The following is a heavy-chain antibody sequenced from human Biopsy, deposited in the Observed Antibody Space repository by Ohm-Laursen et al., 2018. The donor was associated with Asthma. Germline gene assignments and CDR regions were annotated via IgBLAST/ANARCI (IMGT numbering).Heavy chain of an antibody. J-gene: IGHJ4*02. CDR1: GFTFSSYA. D-gene: IGHD6-19*01. CDR3: AREGIAVAHFDY. CDR2: ISYDGSNK. V-gene: IGHV3-30-3*01. Sequence: SLRLSCSASGFTFSSYAMHWVRQAPGKGLEWVAVISYDGSNKYYADSVKGRFTISRDNSKNTLYLQMNSLRAEDTAVYYCAREGIAVAHFDYWGQGTLVTVSS.